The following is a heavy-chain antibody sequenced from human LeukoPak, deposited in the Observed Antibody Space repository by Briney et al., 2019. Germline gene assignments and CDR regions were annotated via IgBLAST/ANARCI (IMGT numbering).Heavy chain of an antibody. D-gene: IGHD2-15*01. CDR3: ARDGADHCSGGSCYSYYGMDV. Sequence: GGSLRLSCAASGFTFSSYSMNWVRQAPGKGLEWVAVIWYVGSNKYYADSVKGRFTISRDNSKNTLYLQMNSLRAEDTAVYYCARDGADHCSGGSCYSYYGMDVWGQGTTVTVSS. CDR1: GFTFSSYS. V-gene: IGHV3-33*08. J-gene: IGHJ6*02. CDR2: IWYVGSNK.